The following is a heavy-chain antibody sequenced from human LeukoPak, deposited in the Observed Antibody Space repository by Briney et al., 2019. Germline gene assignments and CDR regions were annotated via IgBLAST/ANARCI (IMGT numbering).Heavy chain of an antibody. V-gene: IGHV1-24*01. CDR1: GYTLTELS. J-gene: IGHJ6*02. D-gene: IGHD1-14*01. Sequence: ASVKVSCKVSGYTLTELSMHWARQAPGKGLEWMGGFDPEDGETIYAQKFQGRVTMTEDTSTDTAYMELSSLRSEDTAVYYCATRPERYYYYGMDVWGQGTTVTVSS. CDR2: FDPEDGET. CDR3: ATRPERYYYYGMDV.